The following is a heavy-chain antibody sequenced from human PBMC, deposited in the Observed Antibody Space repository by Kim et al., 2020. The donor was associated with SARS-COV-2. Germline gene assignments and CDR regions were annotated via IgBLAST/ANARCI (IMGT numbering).Heavy chain of an antibody. CDR3: AKADSGYDSKVHYFDY. Sequence: VKGRFTISRNNAKNRLYLQMNGRRAEDTAVYYCAKADSGYDSKVHYFDYWGQGTLVTVSS. J-gene: IGHJ4*02. D-gene: IGHD5-12*01. V-gene: IGHV3-23*01.